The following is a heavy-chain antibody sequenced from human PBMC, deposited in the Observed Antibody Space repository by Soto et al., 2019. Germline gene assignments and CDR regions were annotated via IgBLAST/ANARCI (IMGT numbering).Heavy chain of an antibody. J-gene: IGHJ4*02. CDR2: ISGSGGST. CDR3: ARDPRPSGIAVAGSFDY. CDR1: GFTFSSYA. Sequence: GGSLRLSCAASGFTFSSYAMSWVRQAPGKGLEWVSAISGSGGSTYYADSVKGRFTISRDNSKNTLYLQMNSLRAEDTAVYYCARDPRPSGIAVAGSFDYWGQGTLVTVSS. D-gene: IGHD6-19*01. V-gene: IGHV3-23*01.